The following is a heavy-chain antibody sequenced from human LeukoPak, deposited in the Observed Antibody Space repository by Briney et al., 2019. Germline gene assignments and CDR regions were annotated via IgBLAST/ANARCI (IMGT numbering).Heavy chain of an antibody. J-gene: IGHJ4*02. CDR1: GFTFSSNA. D-gene: IGHD3-10*01. CDR2: IKGDGSED. CDR3: ARDVPYNMNQMYFDY. V-gene: IGHV3-7*01. Sequence: GGSLRLSCAASGFTFSSNAMSWVRQAPGKELEWVANIKGDGSEDHYVDSVRGRFTISRDNAKNSLYLQMNSLTAEDTAVYYCARDVPYNMNQMYFDYWGQGTLVTVSS.